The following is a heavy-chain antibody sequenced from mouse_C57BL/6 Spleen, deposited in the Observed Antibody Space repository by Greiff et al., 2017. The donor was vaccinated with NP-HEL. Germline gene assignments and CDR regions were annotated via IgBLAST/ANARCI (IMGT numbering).Heavy chain of an antibody. CDR2: IYPGDGDT. J-gene: IGHJ1*03. CDR1: GYAFSSYW. D-gene: IGHD1-1*01. Sequence: QVQLQQSGAELVKPGASVKISCKASGYAFSSYWMNWVKQRPGKGLEWIGQIYPGDGDTNYNGKFKGKATLTADKSSSTAYMQLSSLTSEDSAVYFCAREGYYGSSYRWYFDVWGTGTTVTVSS. V-gene: IGHV1-80*01. CDR3: AREGYYGSSYRWYFDV.